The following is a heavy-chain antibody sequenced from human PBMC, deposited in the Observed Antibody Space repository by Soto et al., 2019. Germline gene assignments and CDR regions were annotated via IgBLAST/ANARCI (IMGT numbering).Heavy chain of an antibody. CDR3: ARGGAYCRGDCYSATHYYFDY. CDR1: GDSVSSNSAA. D-gene: IGHD2-21*02. CDR2: TYYRSKWYN. V-gene: IGHV6-1*01. J-gene: IGHJ4*02. Sequence: SQTLSLTCAISGDSVSSNSAAWNWIRQSPSRGLEWLGRTYYRSKWYNDYAVSVKSRITINPDTSKNQFSLQLNSVTPEDTAVYYCARGGAYCRGDCYSATHYYFDYWGQGTLVTVSS.